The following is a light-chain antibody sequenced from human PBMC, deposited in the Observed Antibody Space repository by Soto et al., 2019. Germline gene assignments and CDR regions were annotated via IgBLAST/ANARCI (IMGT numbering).Light chain of an antibody. CDR2: DAS. Sequence: MVLTQSPATLSLSPGERATRSCRASQSVSTYLAWYQQKPGQAPRLLIYDASNRATGIPARFSGSGSGTDFTLTISSLEPEDFAVYYCQQRSHWPPITFGQGTRLEIK. J-gene: IGKJ5*01. CDR1: QSVSTY. CDR3: QQRSHWPPIT. V-gene: IGKV3-11*01.